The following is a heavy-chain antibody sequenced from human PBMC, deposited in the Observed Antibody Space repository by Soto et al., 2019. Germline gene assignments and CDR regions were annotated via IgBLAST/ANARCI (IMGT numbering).Heavy chain of an antibody. CDR3: ARGHLYSSGWTPFDAFAI. J-gene: IGHJ3*02. Sequence: QVQLVQSGAEVKKPGSSVKVSCKASGGTFSSYAISWVRQAPGQGLEWMGGIIPIFGTANYAQKFQGRVTITADESTSTAYMELSSLRSEDTARYYCARGHLYSSGWTPFDAFAIWGQGPMVTVSS. V-gene: IGHV1-69*01. CDR1: GGTFSSYA. D-gene: IGHD6-19*01. CDR2: IIPIFGTA.